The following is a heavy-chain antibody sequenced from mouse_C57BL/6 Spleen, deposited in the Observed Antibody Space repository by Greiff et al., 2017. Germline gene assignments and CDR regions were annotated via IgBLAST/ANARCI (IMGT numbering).Heavy chain of an antibody. CDR2: IDPSDSYT. J-gene: IGHJ2*01. CDR1: GYTFTSYW. V-gene: IGHV1-69*01. Sequence: QVQLQQSGAELVMPGASVKLSCKASGYTFTSYWMHWVKQRPGQGLEWIGEIDPSDSYTNYNQKFKGMSTLTVDKSSSTAYMQLSSLTSEDSAVYYCASYRGWTGYYFDCGGRGTTLTVSS. CDR3: ASYRGWTGYYFDC. D-gene: IGHD2-3*01.